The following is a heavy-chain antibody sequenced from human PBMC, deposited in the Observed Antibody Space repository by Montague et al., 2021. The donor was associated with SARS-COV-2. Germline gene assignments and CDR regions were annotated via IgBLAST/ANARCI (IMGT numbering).Heavy chain of an antibody. Sequence: TLSLTCTVSSGSVSSHYWSWIRQPPGKGLEWIGYVNYGGSTNYNPSLKSRVSISLDTSKNQFSLRLNSVTAADTAVYYCARAVTTGIDWFDPWGQGTLVIVSS. J-gene: IGHJ5*02. CDR1: SGSVSSHY. D-gene: IGHD4-17*01. CDR2: VNYGGST. V-gene: IGHV4-59*02. CDR3: ARAVTTGIDWFDP.